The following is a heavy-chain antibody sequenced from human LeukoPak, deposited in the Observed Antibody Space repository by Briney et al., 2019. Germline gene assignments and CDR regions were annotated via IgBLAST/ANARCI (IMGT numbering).Heavy chain of an antibody. CDR3: ARSDGYGLVGI. D-gene: IGHD3-10*01. J-gene: IGHJ3*02. CDR2: IYCSGST. Sequence: SETLSLTCSVSGASISSGSIDWGWIRQPPGKTREWIVSIYCSGSTYYNPSRKSRVIIIMYTPKTHFSLPLSSVTAADTAVYYCARSDGYGLVGIWGQGTMVTVSS. CDR1: GASISSGSID. V-gene: IGHV4-39*07.